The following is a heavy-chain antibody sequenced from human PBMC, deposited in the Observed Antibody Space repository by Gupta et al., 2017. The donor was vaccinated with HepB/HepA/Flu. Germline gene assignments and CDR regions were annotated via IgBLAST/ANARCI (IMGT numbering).Heavy chain of an antibody. D-gene: IGHD4-11*01. CDR2: INPKNGDT. CDR1: GNIFIDHY. Sequence: VQLVQSGTEVKKTGASVKVSCQTSGNIFIDHYIHWVRQAPGQGLEWRGWINPKNGDTKNEQKFQGRVTMTRDTSISTVYMELSSLRAEATAVYFCVRDVRVTRINYSYYYMDVWGKGTTVTVSS. V-gene: IGHV1-2*02. CDR3: VRDVRVTRINYSYYYMDV. J-gene: IGHJ6*03.